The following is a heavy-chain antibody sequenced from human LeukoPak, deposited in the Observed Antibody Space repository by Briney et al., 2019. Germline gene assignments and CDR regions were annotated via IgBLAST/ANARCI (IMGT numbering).Heavy chain of an antibody. CDR2: ISAYNGNT. J-gene: IGHJ6*03. D-gene: IGHD2-2*01. CDR1: GYTFTSYG. V-gene: IGHV1-18*01. CDR3: ARVAYCSSTSCYHYYYYYMDV. Sequence: ASVKVSCKASGYTFTSYGISWVRQAPGQGLEWMGWISAYNGNTNYAQKLQGRVTMTTDTSTSTAYMELRSLRSDDTAVYYCARVAYCSSTSCYHYYYYYMDVWGKGTTVTVSS.